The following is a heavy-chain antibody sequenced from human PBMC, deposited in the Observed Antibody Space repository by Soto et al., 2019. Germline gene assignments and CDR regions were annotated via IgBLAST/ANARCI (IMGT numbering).Heavy chain of an antibody. CDR1: GGTFSSYA. Sequence: SVKVSCKASGGTFSSYAISWVRQAPGQGLEWMGGIIPIFGTANYAQKFQGRVTITADKSTSTAYMELSSLRSEDTAVYYCAREEKYYYYGMDVWGQGTTVTVSS. CDR2: IIPIFGTA. J-gene: IGHJ6*02. V-gene: IGHV1-69*06. CDR3: AREEKYYYYGMDV.